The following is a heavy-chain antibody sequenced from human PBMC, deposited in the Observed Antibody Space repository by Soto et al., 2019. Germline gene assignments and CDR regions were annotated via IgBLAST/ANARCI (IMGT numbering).Heavy chain of an antibody. CDR1: GFTFSSYA. V-gene: IGHV3-30-3*01. CDR3: ARDSSDCGVVITTYNWFDP. CDR2: ISYDGSNK. Sequence: GGSLRLSCAASGFTFSSYAMHWVRQAPGKGLEWVAVISYDGSNKYYADSVKGRFTISRDNSKNTLYLQMNSLRAEDTAVYYCARDSSDCGVVITTYNWFDPWGQGTLVTVSS. J-gene: IGHJ5*02. D-gene: IGHD3-3*01.